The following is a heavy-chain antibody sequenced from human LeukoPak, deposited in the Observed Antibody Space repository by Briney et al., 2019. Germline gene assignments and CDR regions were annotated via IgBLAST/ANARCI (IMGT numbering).Heavy chain of an antibody. V-gene: IGHV3-23*01. CDR2: ISGSGSST. CDR3: AKDLEGIAAAPDAFDI. Sequence: GGTLRLSCAASGFTFSTYAMSWVRQAPGKGLEWVSAISGSGSSTYYADSVKGRLTTSRDNSTKNLYRQMNSLIDEDSAVDYCAKDLEGIAAAPDAFDIWGQGTMVTVPS. D-gene: IGHD6-13*01. J-gene: IGHJ3*02. CDR1: GFTFSTYA.